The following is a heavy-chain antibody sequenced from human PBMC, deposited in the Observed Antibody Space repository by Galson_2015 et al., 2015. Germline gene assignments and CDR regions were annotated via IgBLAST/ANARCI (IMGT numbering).Heavy chain of an antibody. J-gene: IGHJ4*02. CDR1: GYIFTTCY. D-gene: IGHD2-15*01. Sequence: SVKVSCKASGYIFTTCYMHWVRRAPGQGLEWIGVINPSGGSTSYAQKFQGRVSKTRDTSTSTVYMELSSLRSEDTAVYYCARESGQTTPIDYWGQGTLVTVSS. CDR2: INPSGGST. V-gene: IGHV1-46*01. CDR3: ARESGQTTPIDY.